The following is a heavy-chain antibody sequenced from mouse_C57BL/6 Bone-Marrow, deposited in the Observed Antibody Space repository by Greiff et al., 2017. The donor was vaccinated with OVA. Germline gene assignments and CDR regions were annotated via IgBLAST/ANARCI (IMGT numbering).Heavy chain of an antibody. J-gene: IGHJ1*03. V-gene: IGHV5-17*01. CDR3: ARINYWYFDV. CDR1: GFTFSDYG. Sequence: EVKLMESGGGLVKPGGSLKLSCAASGFTFSDYGMHWVRQAPEKGLEWVAYISSGSSTTHYADTVKGRFTISRDNAKNTLFLHMTSLRSEDTAVYYCARINYWYFDVWGTGTTVTVSS. CDR2: ISSGSSTT.